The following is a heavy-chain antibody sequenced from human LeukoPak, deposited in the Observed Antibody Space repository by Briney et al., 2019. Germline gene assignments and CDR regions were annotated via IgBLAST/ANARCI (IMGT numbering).Heavy chain of an antibody. CDR3: AELGITMIGGV. V-gene: IGHV3-21*01. J-gene: IGHJ6*04. Sequence: GGSLRLSCAASGFTFSSYSMNWVRQAPGKGLEWVSSISSSSTHIYYADSLKGRFTISRDNAKNSLYLQMNNLRAEDTAVYYCAELGITMIGGVWGKGTTVTISS. CDR2: ISSSSTHI. CDR1: GFTFSSYS. D-gene: IGHD3-10*02.